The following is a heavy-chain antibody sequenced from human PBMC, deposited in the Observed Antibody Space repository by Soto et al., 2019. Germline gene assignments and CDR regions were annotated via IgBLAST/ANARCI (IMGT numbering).Heavy chain of an antibody. CDR1: GFSFSTYD. Sequence: GGSLRLSCAASGFSFSTYDMHWVRQVSGKGLEWVSAIGSADDPYYLGSVKGRFTISRENAKSSLYLQMNSLRAGDTAVYYCARAYSGRLPRRADYYYAMDVWGLGTTVTVSS. J-gene: IGHJ6*02. D-gene: IGHD2-15*01. V-gene: IGHV3-13*05. CDR3: ARAYSGRLPRRADYYYAMDV. CDR2: IGSADDP.